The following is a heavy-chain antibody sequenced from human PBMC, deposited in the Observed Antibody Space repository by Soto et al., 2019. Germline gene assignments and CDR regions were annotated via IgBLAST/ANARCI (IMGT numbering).Heavy chain of an antibody. Sequence: EVQLVESGGGLVQPGGSLRLSCAVSGFIFSDQYMDWVRQAPGKGLEWVGRSRNKVNGYTTEYAASVKGRFTISRDDSKDALFLQMKSLKTEDTAVYYCAREGAGDWPHNYYYYAMDVWGQGTTVTVSS. CDR3: AREGAGDWPHNYYYYAMDV. D-gene: IGHD2-21*01. CDR1: GFIFSDQY. V-gene: IGHV3-72*01. CDR2: SRNKVNGYTT. J-gene: IGHJ6*02.